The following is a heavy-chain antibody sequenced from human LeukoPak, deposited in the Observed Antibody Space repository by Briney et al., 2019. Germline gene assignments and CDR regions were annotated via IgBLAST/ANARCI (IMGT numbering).Heavy chain of an antibody. V-gene: IGHV4-34*01. J-gene: IGHJ4*02. CDR2: INHSGST. D-gene: IGHD3-22*01. CDR3: ARWARRYYDSSGYPYHTFDY. Sequence: SGTLSLTCAVYGGSFSGYYWSWIRQPPGKGLEWIGEINHSGSTNYNPSLKSRVTISVDTSKNQFSLKLSSVTAADTAVYYCARWARRYYDSSGYPYHTFDYWGQGTLVTVSS. CDR1: GGSFSGYY.